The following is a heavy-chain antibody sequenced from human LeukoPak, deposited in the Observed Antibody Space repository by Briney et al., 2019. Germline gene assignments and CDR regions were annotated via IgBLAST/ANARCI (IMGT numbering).Heavy chain of an antibody. CDR3: ARGLGMATITGDYYYYYYMDV. J-gene: IGHJ6*03. CDR1: GGSITSYY. V-gene: IGHV4-59*01. D-gene: IGHD5-24*01. CDR2: IYYSGST. Sequence: SETLSLTCTVSGGSITSYYWSWIRQPPGKGLEWIGYIYYSGSTNSNPSLKSRVTISVDTSKNQFSLKLSSVTAADTAVYYCARGLGMATITGDYYYYYYMDVWGKGTTVTVSS.